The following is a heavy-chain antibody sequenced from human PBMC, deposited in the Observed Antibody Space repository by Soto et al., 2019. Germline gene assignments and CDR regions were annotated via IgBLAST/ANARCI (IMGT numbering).Heavy chain of an antibody. Sequence: GSLRLSCAASGFTVSNSYMSWVRQAPGKGLEWVSAIYSGGSTYYADSVKGRFTISRDNSRNTLYLQMNSLRAEDTAVYFCARCDGSATCCFFFAYWGQGTPVGVSS. V-gene: IGHV3-66*01. CDR1: GFTVSNSY. D-gene: IGHD3-10*01. CDR2: IYSGGST. J-gene: IGHJ4*02. CDR3: ARCDGSATCCFFFAY.